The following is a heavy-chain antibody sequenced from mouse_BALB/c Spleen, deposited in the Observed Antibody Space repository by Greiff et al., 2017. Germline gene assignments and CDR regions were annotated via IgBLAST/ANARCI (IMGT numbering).Heavy chain of an antibody. Sequence: EVQRVESGGGLVKPGGSLKLSCAASGFTFSDYYMYWVRQTPEKRLEWVATISDGGSYTYYPDSVKGRFTISRDNAKNNLYLQMSSLKSEYTAMYYCARGGYDVGGFAYWGQGTLVTVSA. CDR1: GFTFSDYY. J-gene: IGHJ3*01. D-gene: IGHD2-14*01. CDR3: ARGGYDVGGFAY. CDR2: ISDGGSYT. V-gene: IGHV5-4*02.